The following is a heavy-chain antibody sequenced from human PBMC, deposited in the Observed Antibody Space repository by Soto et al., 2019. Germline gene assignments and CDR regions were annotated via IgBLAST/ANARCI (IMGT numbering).Heavy chain of an antibody. CDR3: AREDCSSTSCKIDSFDY. D-gene: IGHD2-2*01. J-gene: IGHJ4*02. V-gene: IGHV4-34*01. CDR1: GGSFSGYY. Sequence: SETLSLTCAVYGGSFSGYYWSWIRQPPGKGLEWIGEINHSGSTNYNPSLKSRVTISVDTSKNQFSLKLSSVTAADTAVYYCAREDCSSTSCKIDSFDYWGQGTLVTVSS. CDR2: INHSGST.